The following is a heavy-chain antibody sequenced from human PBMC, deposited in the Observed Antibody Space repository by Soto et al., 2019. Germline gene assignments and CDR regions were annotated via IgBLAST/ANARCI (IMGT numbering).Heavy chain of an antibody. V-gene: IGHV4-39*01. CDR1: GGSISSSSYY. CDR2: IYYSGST. CDR3: ASRHSSSSPYYYYYGMDV. D-gene: IGHD6-6*01. J-gene: IGHJ6*02. Sequence: SETLSLTCTVSGGSISSSSYYWGWIRQPPGKGLEWIGSIYYSGSTYYNPSLKSRVTISVDTSKNQFSLKLSSVTAADTAVYYCASRHSSSSPYYYYYGMDVWGQGTTVTVS.